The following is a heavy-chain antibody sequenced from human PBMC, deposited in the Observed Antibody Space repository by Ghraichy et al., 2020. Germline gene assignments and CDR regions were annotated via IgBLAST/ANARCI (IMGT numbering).Heavy chain of an antibody. J-gene: IGHJ3*01. CDR1: GYAFTGYY. Sequence: ASVKVSCKASGYAFTGYYMHWVRQAPGQGLEWMGWLNPNSGDTKYAQRFQGRVSMTRDTSISTAYMELSRLKSDDTAVYNCARFNEGDQAFDVWGQGTMVTVSS. CDR3: ARFNEGDQAFDV. V-gene: IGHV1-2*02. D-gene: IGHD2-2*01. CDR2: LNPNSGDT.